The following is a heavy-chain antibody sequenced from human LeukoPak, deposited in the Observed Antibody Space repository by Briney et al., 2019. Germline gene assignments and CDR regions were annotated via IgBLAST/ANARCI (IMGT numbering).Heavy chain of an antibody. D-gene: IGHD3-16*01. CDR2: VYSDGSSA. CDR1: GFTFSNYW. CDR3: TRDIVWGFDY. Sequence: GRSLRLSCAASGFTFSNYWMHWVRQAPGKGLVWVSRVYSDGSSAIYADSVRGRFTISRDNAKNTLYLQMNSLTTEDTAVYYCTRDIVWGFDYWGQGTLVTVSS. V-gene: IGHV3-74*01. J-gene: IGHJ4*02.